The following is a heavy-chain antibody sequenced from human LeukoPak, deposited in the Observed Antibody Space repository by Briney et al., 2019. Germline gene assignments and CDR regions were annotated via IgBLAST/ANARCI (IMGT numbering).Heavy chain of an antibody. V-gene: IGHV4-4*07. J-gene: IGHJ4*02. CDR3: ARIRPTSDATFDY. CDR2: IYTSGST. D-gene: IGHD4-11*01. CDR1: GGSISGYY. Sequence: PSETLSLTCTVSGGSISGYYWKWIRQPAGKGLEWIGLIYTSGSTDYNPSLKSRVTMSVDTSKNQFSRKLSSVTAADTAVYYCARIRPTSDATFDYWGQGTLVTVSS.